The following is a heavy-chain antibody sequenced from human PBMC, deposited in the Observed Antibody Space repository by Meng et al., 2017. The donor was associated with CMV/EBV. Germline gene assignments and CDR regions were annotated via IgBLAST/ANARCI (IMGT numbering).Heavy chain of an antibody. Sequence: GGSLRLSCAVSGFTFSSYEMNWVRQAPGKGREWVSYIITSGSTIYYEDSVKGRFTISRDNAKNSLYLQMNSLRAEDTAVYYCASSKGVYDSSGYYSYGMDVWGQGTTVTVSS. CDR2: IITSGSTI. D-gene: IGHD3-22*01. V-gene: IGHV3-48*03. CDR1: GFTFSSYE. CDR3: ASSKGVYDSSGYYSYGMDV. J-gene: IGHJ6*02.